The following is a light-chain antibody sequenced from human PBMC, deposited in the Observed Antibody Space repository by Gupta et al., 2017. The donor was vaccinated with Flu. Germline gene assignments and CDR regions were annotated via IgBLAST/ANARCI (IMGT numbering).Light chain of an antibody. V-gene: IGKV3-15*01. J-gene: IGKJ2*03. CDR1: QSVRSN. CDR3: QQYNNWPYS. CDR2: GAS. Sequence: EIVMTQSPAILSVSPVERATLPCRASQSVRSNLAWYQQQPGQAPRLRIYGASTRATGFPARFSGSGSGTEFTLTISSLQAEDFAVYYCQQYNNWPYSFGQGTKLEI.